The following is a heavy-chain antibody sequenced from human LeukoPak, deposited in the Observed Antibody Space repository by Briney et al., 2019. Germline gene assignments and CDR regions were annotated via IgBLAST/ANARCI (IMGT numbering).Heavy chain of an antibody. CDR1: GFTFSSYG. V-gene: IGHV3-30*03. CDR3: ARESKPIVADY. Sequence: PGGSLRLSCAASGFTFSSYGMHWVRQAPGKGLEWVAVISYDGSNKYYADSVKGRFTISRDNSMNTLYLQMNSLRAEDTAVYYCARESKPIVADYWGQGTLVTVSS. J-gene: IGHJ4*02. D-gene: IGHD2-21*01. CDR2: ISYDGSNK.